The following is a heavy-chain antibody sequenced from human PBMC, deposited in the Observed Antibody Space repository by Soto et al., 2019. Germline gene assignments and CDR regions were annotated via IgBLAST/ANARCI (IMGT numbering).Heavy chain of an antibody. D-gene: IGHD6-19*01. CDR2: TYYRSKWYY. J-gene: IGHJ4*02. V-gene: IGHV6-1*01. CDR3: AIWNSGSLVSVFGY. CDR1: GDSVSSTSAA. Sequence: SQTLSLTCAISGDSVSSTSAAWNWIRQSPSRGLEWLGRTYYRSKWYYDYAVSVKTRINISPDTSKNQFSLQLNSVTPEDTAVNYCAIWNSGSLVSVFGYCGQGSLVTVSS.